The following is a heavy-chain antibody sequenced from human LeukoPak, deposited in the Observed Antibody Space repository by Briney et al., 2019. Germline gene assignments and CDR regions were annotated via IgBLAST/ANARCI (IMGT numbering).Heavy chain of an antibody. D-gene: IGHD6-19*01. CDR2: IYYSGNT. CDR1: GGSISSSNYY. V-gene: IGHV4-39*01. CDR3: SSGWYGAVDY. J-gene: IGHJ4*02. Sequence: SETLSLTCTVSGGSISSSNYYWGWIRQPPGKGLEWIGSIYYSGNTYYNPSLKSRVTISVDTSKNQFSQKLSSVTAADTAVYYCSSGWYGAVDYWGQGTLVTVSS.